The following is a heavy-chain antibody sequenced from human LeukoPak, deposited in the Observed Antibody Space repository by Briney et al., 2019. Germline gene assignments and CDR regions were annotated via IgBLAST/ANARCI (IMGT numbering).Heavy chain of an antibody. CDR2: IYTSGST. J-gene: IGHJ4*02. V-gene: IGHV4-61*02. D-gene: IGHD2-15*01. CDR3: ARTLRGYCSGGSCSD. Sequence: SETLSLTCTVSGGSISSGSYYWSWIRQPAGKGLEWIGRIYTSGSTNYNPSLKSRVTISVDTSKNQFSLKLSSVTAADTAVYYCARTLRGYCSGGSCSDWGQGTLVTVSS. CDR1: GGSISSGSYY.